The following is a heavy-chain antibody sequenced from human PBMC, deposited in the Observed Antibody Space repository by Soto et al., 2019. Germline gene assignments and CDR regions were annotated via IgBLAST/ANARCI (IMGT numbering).Heavy chain of an antibody. J-gene: IGHJ6*02. V-gene: IGHV4-39*01. Sequence: PSETLSLTCTVSGGSVSSSSHYWGWIRQPPGKGLEWIGSIYYSGSTYHNPSLKSRVTMSVDSSKNQFSLKLSSVTAADTAVYFCAGGSVLVVEDAIRGDYYGMDVWGQGTTVTVSS. CDR1: GGSVSSSSHY. CDR2: IYYSGST. D-gene: IGHD2-2*01. CDR3: AGGSVLVVEDAIRGDYYGMDV.